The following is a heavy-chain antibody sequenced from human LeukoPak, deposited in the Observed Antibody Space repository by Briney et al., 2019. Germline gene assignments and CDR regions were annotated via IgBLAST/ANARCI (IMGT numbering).Heavy chain of an antibody. D-gene: IGHD5-24*01. CDR3: AISRDGYNLFYFDY. CDR2: IRYDGSNK. CDR1: GFTFSSYG. V-gene: IGHV3-30*02. Sequence: PGGSLRLSCAASGFTFSSYGMHWVRQAPGKGLEWVAFIRYDGSNKYYADSVKGRFTISRDNSKNTLYLQMNSLRAEDTAVYYCAISRDGYNLFYFDYWGQGTLVTVSS. J-gene: IGHJ4*02.